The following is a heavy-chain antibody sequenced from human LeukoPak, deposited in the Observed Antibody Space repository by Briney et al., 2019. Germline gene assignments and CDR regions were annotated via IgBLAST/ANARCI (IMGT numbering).Heavy chain of an antibody. D-gene: IGHD4-17*01. CDR3: AKDQAGGNGDYAGY. CDR1: GFIFSSYS. J-gene: IGHJ4*02. CDR2: IDSRSATI. Sequence: GGSLRLSCAASGFIFSSYSMSWVRQAPGKGLEWLSFIDSRSATIDYADSVKGRFTVSRDNAENTLYLQMDSLRAEDTAVYYCAKDQAGGNGDYAGYWGQGTLVTVSS. V-gene: IGHV3-48*01.